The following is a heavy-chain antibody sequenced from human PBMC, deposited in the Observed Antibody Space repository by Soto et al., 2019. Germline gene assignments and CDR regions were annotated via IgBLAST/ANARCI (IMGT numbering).Heavy chain of an antibody. CDR2: INNDGSTT. D-gene: IGHD2-15*01. V-gene: IGHV3-74*01. Sequence: GGSLRLSCTASGFTFSSYWMLWVRQAPGKGLVWVSLINNDGSTTSYADSVKGRFTISRDNAKNTLYLQMNSLGAEDTALYYCASRYCSGGACYLFWGQGTLVTVSS. J-gene: IGHJ4*02. CDR1: GFTFSSYW. CDR3: ASRYCSGGACYLF.